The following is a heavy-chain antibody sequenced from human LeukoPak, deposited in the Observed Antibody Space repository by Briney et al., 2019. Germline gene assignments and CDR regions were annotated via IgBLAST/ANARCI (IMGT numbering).Heavy chain of an antibody. CDR1: GGSFSGYY. CDR2: IYYSGST. D-gene: IGHD5-12*01. Sequence: SETLSLTCAVYGGSFSGYYWSWIRQPPGKGLEWIGYIYYSGSTNYNPSLKSRVTISVDTSKNQFSLKLSSVTAADTAVYYCARQGWLRSFDYWGQGTLVTVSS. J-gene: IGHJ4*02. CDR3: ARQGWLRSFDY. V-gene: IGHV4-59*08.